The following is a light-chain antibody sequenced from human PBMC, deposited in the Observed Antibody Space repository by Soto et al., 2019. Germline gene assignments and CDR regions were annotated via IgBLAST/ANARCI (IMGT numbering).Light chain of an antibody. J-gene: IGLJ2*01. Sequence: QPVLTQPASVSGSPGQSITISCTGTSSDVGGYNFVSWYQQHPGKAPKLMIYDVTNRPSGVSNRFSGSKSGNTASLTISGLQAEDEADYYCSSYTSSSTLDVVFGGGTKVTVL. CDR2: DVT. CDR1: SSDVGGYNF. CDR3: SSYTSSSTLDVV. V-gene: IGLV2-14*03.